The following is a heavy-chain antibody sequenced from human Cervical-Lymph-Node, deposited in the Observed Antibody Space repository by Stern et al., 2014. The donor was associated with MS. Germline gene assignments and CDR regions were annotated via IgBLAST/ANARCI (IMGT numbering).Heavy chain of an antibody. J-gene: IGHJ4*02. Sequence: EVQLEESGGGLVKPGGALRLSCAASGFTFSNYSMSWVCQAPGKGLEWVSSITSTSTYTYYADSVRGRFTISRDNAKKSLYLQMNSLRAEDTAVYYCGGNYWGQGTLVTVSS. CDR2: ITSTSTYT. CDR1: GFTFSNYS. V-gene: IGHV3-21*01. CDR3: GGNY.